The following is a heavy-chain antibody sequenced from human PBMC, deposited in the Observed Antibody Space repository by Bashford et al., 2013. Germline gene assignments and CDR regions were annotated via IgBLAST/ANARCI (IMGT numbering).Heavy chain of an antibody. J-gene: IGHJ3*01. D-gene: IGHD1-26*01. CDR2: INPNSGGT. CDR1: GYTFTGYF. Sequence: ASVKVSCKASGYTFTGYFIQWVRQAPGQGLEWMGWINPNSGGTTYAHNFKGRVTMTRDTSISTAYMELSSLRSDDTAVYYCARDGPVVGVWNAFDVWGQGQWSPSPQ. V-gene: IGHV1-2*02. CDR3: ARDGPVVGVWNAFDV.